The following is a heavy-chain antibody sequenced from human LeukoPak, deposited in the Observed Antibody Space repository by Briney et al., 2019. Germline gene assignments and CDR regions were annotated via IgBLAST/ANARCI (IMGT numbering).Heavy chain of an antibody. CDR1: GDSISSSGDY. J-gene: IGHJ4*02. CDR2: IYYSGST. D-gene: IGHD5-24*01. CDR3: ARTVKRSWFDY. Sequence: SETLSLTCTVSGDSISSSGDYWGWIRQPPGKGLEWIGNIYYSGSTYYNPSLKSRVTIAVDTSKNQVSLKVTSVTAADTAVYYCARTVKRSWFDYWGQGTLVTVSS. V-gene: IGHV4-39*01.